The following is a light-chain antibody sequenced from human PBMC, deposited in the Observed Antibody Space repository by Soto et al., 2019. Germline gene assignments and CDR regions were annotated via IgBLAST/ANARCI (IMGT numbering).Light chain of an antibody. CDR3: QQEYKFQA. Sequence: PGHKVTLSLRASQSVNSTYLTWYRQNPGQAPGLLICGASTRATGIPARFSVRGSGTDLALTTSSLPPDDFALYIWQQEYKFQAFGGGTKVDIK. V-gene: IGKV3D-7*01. J-gene: IGKJ4*01. CDR1: QSVNSTY. CDR2: GAS.